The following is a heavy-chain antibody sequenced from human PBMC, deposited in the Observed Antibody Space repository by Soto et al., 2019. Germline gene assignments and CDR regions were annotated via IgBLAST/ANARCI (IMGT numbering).Heavy chain of an antibody. J-gene: IGHJ2*01. V-gene: IGHV1-69*01. CDR1: GGTFSSYA. D-gene: IGHD3-22*01. CDR3: ASYYDSSGYWAGWYFDL. CDR2: IIPIFGTA. Sequence: QVQLVQSGAEVKKPGSSVKVSCKASGGTFSSYAISWVRQAPGQGLEWMGGIIPIFGTANYAQKFQGRVTITADESTSTAYMELSSLRSEHTAVYYCASYYDSSGYWAGWYFDLWGRGTLVTVSS.